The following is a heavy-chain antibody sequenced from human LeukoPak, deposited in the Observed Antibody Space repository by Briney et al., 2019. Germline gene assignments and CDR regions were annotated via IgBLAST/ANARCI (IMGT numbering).Heavy chain of an antibody. V-gene: IGHV3-21*01. J-gene: IGHJ4*02. CDR2: ISSSSSYI. D-gene: IGHD3-22*01. CDR1: GFTFSSYS. Sequence: GGSLRLSCAASGFTFSSYSMNWVRQAPGKGLEWVSSISSSSSYIYYADSVKGRFTISRDNAKNSLYLQMNSLRAEDTAVYYCARDHYYDCSGYSGRKFDYWGQGTLVTVSS. CDR3: ARDHYYDCSGYSGRKFDY.